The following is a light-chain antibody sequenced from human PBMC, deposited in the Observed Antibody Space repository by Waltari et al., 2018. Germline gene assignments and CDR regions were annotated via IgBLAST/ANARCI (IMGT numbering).Light chain of an antibody. V-gene: IGKV1-39*01. Sequence: DIQMTQSPSSLSASVGDRVSITCRTSQTISSYLNWYKQKPGKAPTLLIYAGSSLQSGVPSRFSGSGSGTDFTLTISSLQSEDFATYYCQQTYSTPRTFGQGTKVEVK. CDR2: AGS. J-gene: IGKJ1*01. CDR3: QQTYSTPRT. CDR1: QTISSY.